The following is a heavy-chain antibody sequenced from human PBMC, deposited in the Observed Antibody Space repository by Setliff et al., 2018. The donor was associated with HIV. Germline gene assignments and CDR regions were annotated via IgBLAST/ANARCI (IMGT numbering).Heavy chain of an antibody. CDR3: ARDPYGITTRDWYFDL. CDR1: GYSISSGYY. V-gene: IGHV4-38-2*02. CDR2: IYHSGST. D-gene: IGHD3-10*01. Sequence: SETLSLTCTVSGYSISSGYYWGWIRQPPGKGLEWIGSIYHSGSTYYNPSLKSRVAISVDTSKNQFSLKLSSVTAADTAVYYCARDPYGITTRDWYFDLWGRGPLVTVSS. J-gene: IGHJ2*01.